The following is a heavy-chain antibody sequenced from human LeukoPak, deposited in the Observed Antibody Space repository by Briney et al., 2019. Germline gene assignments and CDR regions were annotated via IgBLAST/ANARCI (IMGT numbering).Heavy chain of an antibody. CDR1: GGSLSSYY. J-gene: IGHJ5*02. CDR3: ARHQRWSSLDP. Sequence: LETLSLTCTVSGGSLSSYYWSWIRQPPGRGLEWIGNVYDSGSTNYNPSLKSRVTISVGTSKNQFSLMLTSVTAADTAVYYCARHQRWSSLDPWGQGILVTVSS. CDR2: VYDSGST. V-gene: IGHV4-59*08. D-gene: IGHD2-15*01.